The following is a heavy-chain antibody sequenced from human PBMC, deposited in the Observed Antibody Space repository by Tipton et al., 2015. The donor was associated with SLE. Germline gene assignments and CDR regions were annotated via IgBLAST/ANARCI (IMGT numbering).Heavy chain of an antibody. Sequence: TLSLTCTVSGGSISSYYRSWIRQPAGKGLEWIGRIYTSGNTNYNPSLKSRVTLSVDPSKNQFSLRLTSVTAADTAVYFCAREDVGFCNGGSCPYYFDFWGQGTLVTVSS. V-gene: IGHV4-4*07. D-gene: IGHD2-15*01. CDR1: GGSISSYY. CDR2: IYTSGNT. CDR3: AREDVGFCNGGSCPYYFDF. J-gene: IGHJ4*02.